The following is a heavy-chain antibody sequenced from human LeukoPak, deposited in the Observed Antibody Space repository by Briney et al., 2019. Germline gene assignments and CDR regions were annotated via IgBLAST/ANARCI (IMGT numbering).Heavy chain of an antibody. CDR2: ISNSGNNI. J-gene: IGHJ5*02. D-gene: IGHD3-10*01. CDR1: GFTFSSYS. Sequence: GGSLRLSCAASGFTFSSYSMNWVRQAPGKGLEWVVHISNSGNNIDYADSVKGRFTISRDNAKNSVSLQMNSLRAEDTAVYYCARDSGTTGEVKFDPWGQGTLVTVSS. V-gene: IGHV3-48*01. CDR3: ARDSGTTGEVKFDP.